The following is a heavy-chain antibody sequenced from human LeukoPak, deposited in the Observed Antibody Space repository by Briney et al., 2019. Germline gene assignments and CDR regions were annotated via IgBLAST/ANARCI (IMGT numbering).Heavy chain of an antibody. J-gene: IGHJ5*02. V-gene: IGHV4-34*01. Sequence: PSETLSLTCAVYGGSFSGYYWSWIRQPPGKGLEWIGEINHSGSTNYNPSLKSRVTISVDTSKNQFSLKLSSVTAADTAVCYCARGGSRTTNWFDPWGQGTLVTVSS. CDR1: GGSFSGYY. CDR3: ARGGSRTTNWFDP. CDR2: INHSGST. D-gene: IGHD1-1*01.